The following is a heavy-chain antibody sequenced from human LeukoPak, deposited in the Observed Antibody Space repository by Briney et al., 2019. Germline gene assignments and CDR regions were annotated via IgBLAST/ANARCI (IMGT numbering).Heavy chain of an antibody. D-gene: IGHD3-22*01. CDR3: ARENYDSSGRFQH. CDR1: GFTFSSYE. V-gene: IGHV3-48*03. J-gene: IGHJ1*01. CDR2: ISSSGSTI. Sequence: PGGSLRLSCAASGFTFSSYEMNWVRQAPGKGLEWVSYISSSGSTIYYADSVKGRFTISRDNAKNSLYLQMNSLRAEDTAVYCCARENYDSSGRFQHWGQGTLVTVSS.